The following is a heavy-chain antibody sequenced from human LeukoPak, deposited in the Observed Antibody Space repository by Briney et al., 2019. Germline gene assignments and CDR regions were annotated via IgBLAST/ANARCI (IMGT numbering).Heavy chain of an antibody. V-gene: IGHV3-11*01. J-gene: IGHJ4*02. CDR2: ISSSGSTI. D-gene: IGHD3-3*01. CDR3: ARGARFLEWLFPERPYYFDY. CDR1: GFTFSDYY. Sequence: GGSLRLSCAASGFTFSDYYMSWIRQAPGKGLEWVSYISSSGSTIYYADSVKSRFTISRDNAKNSLYLQMNSLRAEDTAVYYCARGARFLEWLFPERPYYFDYWGQGTLVTVSS.